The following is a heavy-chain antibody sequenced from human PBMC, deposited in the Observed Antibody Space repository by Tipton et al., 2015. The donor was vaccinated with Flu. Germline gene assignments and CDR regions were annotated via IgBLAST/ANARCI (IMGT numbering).Heavy chain of an antibody. Sequence: SLRLSCAASGFTFSIYAMSWVRQAPGKRLEWVSYISSSGTTISYADSVKGRFTISRDNAKNSLSLQMNSLRAEDAAVYYCASLTGDDYWGQGTLVTVSS. CDR3: ASLTGDDY. J-gene: IGHJ4*02. D-gene: IGHD7-27*01. CDR1: GFTFSIYA. CDR2: ISSSGTTI. V-gene: IGHV3-48*03.